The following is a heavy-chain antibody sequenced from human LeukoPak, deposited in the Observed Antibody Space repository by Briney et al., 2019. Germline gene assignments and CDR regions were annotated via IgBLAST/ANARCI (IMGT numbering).Heavy chain of an antibody. D-gene: IGHD3-22*01. CDR2: IYYSGST. CDR1: GGSISSYY. J-gene: IGHJ2*01. Sequence: SETLSLTCTVSGGSISSYYWSWIRQPPGKGLEWIGYIYYSGSTNYNPSLKSRVTISVDTSKNQFSLKLSSVTAADTAVYYCARDYDSSGYCVNPGPWYFDLWGRGTLVTVSS. V-gene: IGHV4-59*01. CDR3: ARDYDSSGYCVNPGPWYFDL.